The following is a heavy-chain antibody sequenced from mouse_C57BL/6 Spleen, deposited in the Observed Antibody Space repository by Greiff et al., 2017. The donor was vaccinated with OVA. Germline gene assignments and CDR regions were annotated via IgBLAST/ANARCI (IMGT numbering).Heavy chain of an antibody. V-gene: IGHV1-4*01. CDR3: ATGTQTAPSAY. J-gene: IGHJ3*01. Sequence: VQLQQSGAELARPGASVTMSCKASGYTFTSYTMHWVKQRPGQGLEWIGYINPSSGYTKYNQKFKDKATLTADKSSSTAYMQLSSLTSEDSAVYYCATGTQTAPSAYWGQGTLVTVSA. CDR1: GYTFTSYT. D-gene: IGHD3-2*01. CDR2: INPSSGYT.